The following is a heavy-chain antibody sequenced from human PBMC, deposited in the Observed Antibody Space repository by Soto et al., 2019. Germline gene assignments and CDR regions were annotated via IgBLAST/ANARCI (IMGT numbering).Heavy chain of an antibody. CDR3: ARGTYGDY. D-gene: IGHD4-17*01. Sequence: QVHLVQSGAEVRKPGASVKVSCKGSGYTFTTYGITWVRQAPGQGLEWMGWISAHNDNTNYAQQVQGRVTVTRDTSTSTAYMELRNLRSDDTAVYYCARGTYGDYWGQGALVTVSS. J-gene: IGHJ4*02. CDR1: GYTFTTYG. V-gene: IGHV1-18*01. CDR2: ISAHNDNT.